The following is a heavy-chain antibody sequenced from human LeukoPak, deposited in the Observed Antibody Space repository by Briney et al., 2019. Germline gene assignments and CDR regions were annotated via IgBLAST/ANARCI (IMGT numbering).Heavy chain of an antibody. CDR3: ARHHADDFWRGPGSRRAFDI. Sequence: SETLSLTCTVSGGSISSYYWSWIRQPPGKGLEWIGYIYYSGSTNYNPSLKSRVTISVDTSKNQFSLKLSSVTAADTAVYYCARHHADDFWRGPGSRRAFDIWGQGTMVTVSS. D-gene: IGHD3-3*01. V-gene: IGHV4-59*08. J-gene: IGHJ3*02. CDR1: GGSISSYY. CDR2: IYYSGST.